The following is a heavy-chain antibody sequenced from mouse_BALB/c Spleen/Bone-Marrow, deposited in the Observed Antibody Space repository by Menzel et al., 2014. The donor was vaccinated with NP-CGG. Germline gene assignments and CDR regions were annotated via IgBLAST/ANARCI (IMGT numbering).Heavy chain of an antibody. J-gene: IGHJ3*01. V-gene: IGHV1-18*01. D-gene: IGHD2-3*01. CDR3: ARAGYYTFFAY. CDR2: INPNNGGT. CDR1: GYTFTDYN. Sequence: VQLQQSGPELVKPGASVRISCKASGYTFTDYNMDWVKRSHGKRLEWIGVINPNNGGTIYNQKFKGKATLTVDKSSSTAYMELRSLTSEDTAVYYCARAGYYTFFAYWGQGTLVTVST.